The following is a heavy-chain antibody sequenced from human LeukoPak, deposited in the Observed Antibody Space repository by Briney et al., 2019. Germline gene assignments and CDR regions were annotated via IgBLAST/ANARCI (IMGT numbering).Heavy chain of an antibody. Sequence: ASVKVSCKASGYTFTSYAISWVRQAPGQGLEWMGGIIPIFGTANYAQKFQGRVTITADKSTSTAYMELSSLRSEDTAVYYCARGPLNYYDSSGYFDYWGQGTLVTVSS. V-gene: IGHV1-69*06. CDR3: ARGPLNYYDSSGYFDY. CDR1: GYTFTSYA. J-gene: IGHJ4*02. D-gene: IGHD3-22*01. CDR2: IIPIFGTA.